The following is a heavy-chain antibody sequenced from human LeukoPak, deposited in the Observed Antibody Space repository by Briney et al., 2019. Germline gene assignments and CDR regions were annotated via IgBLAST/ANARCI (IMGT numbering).Heavy chain of an antibody. CDR3: AKIAVAGNYFDY. J-gene: IGHJ4*02. V-gene: IGHV3-74*01. CDR2: INSDGSST. CDR1: GFTFSSYW. Sequence: GGSLRLSCAASGFTFSSYWMHWVRQAPGKGLVWVSRINSDGSSTSYADSVKGRFTISRDNAKNSLYLQMNSLRAEDTALYYCAKIAVAGNYFDYWGQGTLVTVSS. D-gene: IGHD6-19*01.